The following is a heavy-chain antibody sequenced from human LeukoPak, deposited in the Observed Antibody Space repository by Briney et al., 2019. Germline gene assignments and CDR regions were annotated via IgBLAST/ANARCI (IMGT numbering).Heavy chain of an antibody. D-gene: IGHD1-26*01. J-gene: IGHJ4*02. V-gene: IGHV4-59*01. CDR2: IYFCGVT. CDR1: GDSISIYY. Sequence: PSETLSLTCTVSGDSISIYYWSWLRQPPGKGLEWLGYIYFCGVTNYHPFLKSRVPLFIDTPKNQFSLRLGPVAAAEPAVFYFFSGLWEAPGSHWGQGTLVTVSS. CDR3: FSGLWEAPGSH.